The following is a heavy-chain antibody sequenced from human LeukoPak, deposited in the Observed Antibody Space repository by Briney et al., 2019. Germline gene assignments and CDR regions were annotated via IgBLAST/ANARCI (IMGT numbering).Heavy chain of an antibody. Sequence: PGGSLRLSCAASGFTFSIYTMNWVRQAPGKGLEWVSSISSSSSYIYYADSVKGRFTISRDNAKNSLYLQMNSLRAEDTAVYYCARDRGGGYGDYWGQGTLVTVSS. D-gene: IGHD3-10*01. V-gene: IGHV3-21*01. CDR3: ARDRGGGYGDY. CDR2: ISSSSSYI. J-gene: IGHJ4*02. CDR1: GFTFSIYT.